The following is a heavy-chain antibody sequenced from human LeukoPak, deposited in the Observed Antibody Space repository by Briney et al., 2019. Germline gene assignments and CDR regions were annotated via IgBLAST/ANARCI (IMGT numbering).Heavy chain of an antibody. CDR1: GGTFSSYA. J-gene: IGHJ5*02. CDR3: ARDIVVVPAAIREVWFDP. Sequence: AASVKVSCKASGGTFSSYAISWVRQAPGQGLEWMGGIIPIFGTANYAQKFQGRVTITTDESTSTAYMEPSSLRSEDTAVYYCARDIVVVPAAIREVWFDPWGQGTLVTVSS. D-gene: IGHD2-2*02. CDR2: IIPIFGTA. V-gene: IGHV1-69*05.